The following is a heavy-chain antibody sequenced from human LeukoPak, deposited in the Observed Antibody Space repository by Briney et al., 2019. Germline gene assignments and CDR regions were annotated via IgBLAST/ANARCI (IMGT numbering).Heavy chain of an antibody. V-gene: IGHV4-34*01. CDR3: ARFYYDSSGYYYVAY. CDR1: GGSFSGYY. Sequence: SETLSLTCAVYGGSFSGYYWSWIRQPPGKGLEWIGEINHSGSTNYNPSLKSRVTISVDTSKNQFSLKLSSVIAADTAVYYCARFYYDSSGYYYVAYWGQETLVTVSS. D-gene: IGHD3-22*01. J-gene: IGHJ4*02. CDR2: INHSGST.